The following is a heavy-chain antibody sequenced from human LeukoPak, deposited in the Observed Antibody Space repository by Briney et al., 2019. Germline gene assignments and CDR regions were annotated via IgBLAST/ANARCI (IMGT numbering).Heavy chain of an antibody. CDR1: GFTFSDYG. CDR3: ARDYYDSSGYYYLPDY. D-gene: IGHD3-22*01. V-gene: IGHV3-30*03. J-gene: IGHJ4*02. Sequence: GGSLRLSCVASGFTFSDYGIHWVRQAPGKGLEWVAVISYDGRKMKYADSVKGRFTISRDNSKDALSLHMNTLRTEDTAVYYCARDYYDSSGYYYLPDYWGQGTLVTVSS. CDR2: ISYDGRKM.